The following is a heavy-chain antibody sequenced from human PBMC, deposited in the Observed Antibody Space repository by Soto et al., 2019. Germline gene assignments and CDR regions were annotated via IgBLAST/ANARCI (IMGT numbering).Heavy chain of an antibody. CDR3: VSLRQDGSGWYYFDY. V-gene: IGHV3-30*03. CDR1: GLTFRNYG. CDR2: ISYDGSNK. Sequence: QVQLVESGGGVVQPGRSLRLSCSASGLTFRNYGMHWVRQAPGKGLEWVSVISYDGSNKYYADSVKGRFTISRDNSKNTLYLQMTSLGVEDTAVYYCVSLRQDGSGWYYFDYWVQGTLGTVSS. J-gene: IGHJ4*02. D-gene: IGHD6-19*01.